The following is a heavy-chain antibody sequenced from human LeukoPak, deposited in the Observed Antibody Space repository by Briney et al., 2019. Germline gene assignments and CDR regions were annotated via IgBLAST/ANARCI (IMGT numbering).Heavy chain of an antibody. CDR3: ARLCSDGSCSSYFDY. CDR2: IYHSGST. CDR1: GGSISSGNW. D-gene: IGHD2-15*01. Sequence: SGTLSLTCAVSGGSISSGNWWSWVRQPPGKGLEWIGEIYHSGSTNYNPSLKSRVTISVDKSKNQFSLKLSSVTAADTAVYYCARLCSDGSCSSYFDYWGQGTLVTVSS. V-gene: IGHV4-4*02. J-gene: IGHJ4*02.